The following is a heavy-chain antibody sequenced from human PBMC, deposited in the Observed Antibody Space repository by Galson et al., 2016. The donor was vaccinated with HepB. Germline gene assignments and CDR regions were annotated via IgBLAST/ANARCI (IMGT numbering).Heavy chain of an antibody. V-gene: IGHV3-9*01. D-gene: IGHD1-7*01. Sequence: SLRLSCAASGFTFDDYAMHWVRQAPGKGLEWVSGISWNGDTVTYADSVQGRFTISRDNAKNSLYLQMKSLRVEDTALYYCAKSISGTTSTGSLDQWGQGTLVTVSS. CDR2: ISWNGDTV. CDR1: GFTFDDYA. CDR3: AKSISGTTSTGSLDQ. J-gene: IGHJ4*02.